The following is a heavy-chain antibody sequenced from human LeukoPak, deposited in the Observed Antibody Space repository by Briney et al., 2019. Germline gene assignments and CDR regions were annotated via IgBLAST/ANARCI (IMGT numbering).Heavy chain of an antibody. D-gene: IGHD3-10*01. CDR3: ARSTSITMVRGVIITDAFDI. V-gene: IGHV4-59*01. J-gene: IGHJ3*02. CDR1: GGSISSYY. CDR2: IYYSGST. Sequence: SETLSLTCTVSGGSISSYYWSWIQQPPGKGLEWIGYIYYSGSTNYNPSLKSRVTISVDTSKNQFSLKLSSVTAADTAVYYCARSTSITMVRGVIITDAFDIWGQGTMVTVSS.